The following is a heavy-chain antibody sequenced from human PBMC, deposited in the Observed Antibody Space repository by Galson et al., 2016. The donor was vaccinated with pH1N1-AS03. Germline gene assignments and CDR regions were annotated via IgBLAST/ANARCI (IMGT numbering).Heavy chain of an antibody. Sequence: LRLSCAASGFTFSDYAMHWVRQAPGKGLEYVSAISSDASGTYYANSVKGRITISRDNSKNTVYLQMGSLRAEDMAVYYCARRRSYYDFWSGYSDYWGQGTLVTVSS. V-gene: IGHV3-64*01. D-gene: IGHD3-3*01. CDR1: GFTFSDYA. CDR3: ARRRSYYDFWSGYSDY. J-gene: IGHJ4*02. CDR2: ISSDASGT.